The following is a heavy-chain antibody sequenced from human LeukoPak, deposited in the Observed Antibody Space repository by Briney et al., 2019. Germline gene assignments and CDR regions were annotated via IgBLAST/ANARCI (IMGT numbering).Heavy chain of an antibody. D-gene: IGHD2-15*01. J-gene: IGHJ4*02. CDR3: ARGRYCNGGNCYLDY. CDR1: GFTFTTYW. Sequence: GGSLRLSCAASGFTFTTYWMNWVRQAPGKGLEWVANVKQDGSDKYYVDSVKGRFTISRDNAKNSLYLQMYSLGAEDTAVYYCARGRYCNGGNCYLDYWGQGSLVTVSS. CDR2: VKQDGSDK. V-gene: IGHV3-7*01.